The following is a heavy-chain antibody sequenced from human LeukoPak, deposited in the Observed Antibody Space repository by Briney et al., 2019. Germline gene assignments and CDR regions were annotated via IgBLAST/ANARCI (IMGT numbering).Heavy chain of an antibody. CDR3: ARGEILLWFGESESGYYYGMDV. CDR1: GFTFSSYG. J-gene: IGHJ6*04. Sequence: GGSLRLSCAASGFTFSSYGMNWVRQAPGKGLEWVSSISSSSSYIYYADSVKGRFTISRDNAKNSLYLQMNSLRAEDTAVYYCARGEILLWFGESESGYYYGMDVWGKGTTVTVSS. CDR2: ISSSSSYI. D-gene: IGHD3-10*01. V-gene: IGHV3-21*01.